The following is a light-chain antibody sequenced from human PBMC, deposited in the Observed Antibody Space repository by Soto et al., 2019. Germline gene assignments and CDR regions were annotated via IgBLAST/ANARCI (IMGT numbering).Light chain of an antibody. CDR1: SSDVGAYYS. CDR2: EVS. CDR3: SSYSSSSTYV. V-gene: IGLV2-14*01. Sequence: QSVLTQPASVSGSPGQSITISCTGTSSDVGAYYSVSWYQQHPGKAPKLMIYEVSNRPSGVSNRFSGSKSGNTASLTISGLQAEDEADYYCSSYSSSSTYVLGTGTKVTVL. J-gene: IGLJ1*01.